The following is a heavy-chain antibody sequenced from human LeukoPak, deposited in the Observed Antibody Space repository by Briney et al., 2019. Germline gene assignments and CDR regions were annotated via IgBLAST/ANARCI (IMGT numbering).Heavy chain of an antibody. CDR2: ISGSGGST. J-gene: IGHJ4*02. V-gene: IGHV3-23*01. D-gene: IGHD6-19*01. CDR1: GFTFSSYA. CDR3: ARDRFTYSSGWYIFDY. Sequence: GGSLRLSCAASGFTFSSYAMSWVRQAPGKGLEWVSAISGSGGSTYYADSVKGRFTISRDNPKNTLYLQMNSLRAEDTAVYYCARDRFTYSSGWYIFDYWGQGTLVTVSS.